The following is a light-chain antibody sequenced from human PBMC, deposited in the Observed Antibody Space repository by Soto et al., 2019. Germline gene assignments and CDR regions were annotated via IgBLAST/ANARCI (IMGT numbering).Light chain of an antibody. CDR1: SSDIGSYNL. V-gene: IGLV2-23*01. J-gene: IGLJ3*02. CDR2: EGS. Sequence: QSVLTQPASVSGSPGQSITISCTGTSSDIGSYNLVSWYQQHPGIAPKFMIYEGSKRPSGVSNRFSGSKSGNSASLTISGLQAEDEAYYFCCSYAGDSHWMFGGGTKRTVL. CDR3: CSYAGDSHWM.